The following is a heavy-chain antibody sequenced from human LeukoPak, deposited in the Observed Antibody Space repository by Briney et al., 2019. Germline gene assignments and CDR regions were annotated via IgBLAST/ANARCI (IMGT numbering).Heavy chain of an antibody. Sequence: KTGGSLRLSCSASGFTFSSYAMHWVRQAPGKGLEYVSAISSNGGSTYYADSVKGRFTISRDYSKNTLYLQMSSLRAEDTAVYYCARDSAPTIDAFDIWGQGTMVTVSS. CDR2: ISSNGGST. CDR3: ARDSAPTIDAFDI. CDR1: GFTFSSYA. J-gene: IGHJ3*02. V-gene: IGHV3-64D*06. D-gene: IGHD1-14*01.